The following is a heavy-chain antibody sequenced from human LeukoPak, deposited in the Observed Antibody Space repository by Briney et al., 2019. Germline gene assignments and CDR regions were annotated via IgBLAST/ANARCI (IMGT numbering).Heavy chain of an antibody. Sequence: GGSLRLSCAASGFTFSSYGMHWVRQAPGKGLEWVAFIRYDGSNKYYADSVKGRFTISRDNSKNTLYLQMNSLRAEDTAVYYCAKEPGRQIAVAGRNHGAFDIWGQGTMVTVSS. CDR1: GFTFSSYG. CDR3: AKEPGRQIAVAGRNHGAFDI. D-gene: IGHD6-19*01. V-gene: IGHV3-30*02. J-gene: IGHJ3*02. CDR2: IRYDGSNK.